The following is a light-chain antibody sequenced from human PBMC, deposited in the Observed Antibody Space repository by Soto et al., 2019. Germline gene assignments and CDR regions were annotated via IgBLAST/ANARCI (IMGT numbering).Light chain of an antibody. V-gene: IGKV1-39*01. CDR3: QQSFTTASIT. CDR1: QSISRN. CDR2: AAS. J-gene: IGKJ5*01. Sequence: DIQMTQSPSSLSASVGDRVTITCRARQSISRNLNWYQHKPGKAPKLLIYAASSLQNGVPSRFRGGGSGTEFTLSINSLQPEDFGTYYCQQSFTTASITFGQGTRLEIK.